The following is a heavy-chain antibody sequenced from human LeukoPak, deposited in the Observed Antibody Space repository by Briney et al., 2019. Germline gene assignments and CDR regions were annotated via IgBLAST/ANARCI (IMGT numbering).Heavy chain of an antibody. J-gene: IGHJ3*02. V-gene: IGHV3-23*01. CDR3: AKDSLGGYTYGWGTFDI. CDR1: GFTFSSYA. Sequence: PGGSLRLSCATSGFTFSSYAMSWVRQAPGKGLEWVSAIKDNGGSTVYADSVKGRFTISRDNSKNTLYLQMNTLRADDTAVYYCAKDSLGGYTYGWGTFDIWGQGTLVTVSS. D-gene: IGHD5-18*01. CDR2: IKDNGGST.